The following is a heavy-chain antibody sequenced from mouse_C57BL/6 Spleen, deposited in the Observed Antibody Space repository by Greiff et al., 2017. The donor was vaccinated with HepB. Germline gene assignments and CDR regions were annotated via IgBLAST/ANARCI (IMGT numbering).Heavy chain of an antibody. CDR2: IHPNSGST. D-gene: IGHD1-1*01. J-gene: IGHJ1*03. CDR1: GYTFTSYW. Sequence: QVQLQQPGAELVKPGASVKLSCKASGYTFTSYWMHWVKQRPGQGLEWIGMIHPNSGSTNYNEKFKSKATLTVDKSSSTAYMQRSSLTSEDSAVYYCARRYGSSYPYWYFDVWGTGTTVTVSS. CDR3: ARRYGSSYPYWYFDV. V-gene: IGHV1-64*01.